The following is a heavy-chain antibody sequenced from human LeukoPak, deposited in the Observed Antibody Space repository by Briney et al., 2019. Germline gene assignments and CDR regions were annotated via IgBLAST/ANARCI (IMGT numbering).Heavy chain of an antibody. CDR2: IYSGGST. J-gene: IGHJ4*02. D-gene: IGHD1-26*01. V-gene: IGHV3-53*05. CDR1: GFTVSSNY. Sequence: GGSLRLSCAASGFTVSSNYMSWVRQAPGKGLEWVSVIYSGGSTYYADSVKGRFTISRDNSKNTLYMQMNSLRAEDTAVYYCAKVPIRGTYTGDYWGQGALVTVSS. CDR3: AKVPIRGTYTGDY.